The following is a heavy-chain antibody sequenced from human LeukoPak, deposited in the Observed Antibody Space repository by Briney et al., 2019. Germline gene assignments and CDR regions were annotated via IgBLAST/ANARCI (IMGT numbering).Heavy chain of an antibody. CDR3: VAREA. Sequence: GGSLRLSCAASGFTVSDAWMHWVRQAPGGGLEWVGRIKSKPDGWTTDYAAPVKGGFTISRDESESALYLQMSSLTTDDTAVYYCVAREAWGQGTLVTVSS. CDR2: IKSKPDGWTT. V-gene: IGHV3-15*01. J-gene: IGHJ5*02. CDR1: GFTVSDAW.